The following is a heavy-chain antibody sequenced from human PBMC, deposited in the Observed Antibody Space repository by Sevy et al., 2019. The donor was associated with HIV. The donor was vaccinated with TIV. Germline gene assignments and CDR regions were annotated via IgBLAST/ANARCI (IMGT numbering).Heavy chain of an antibody. Sequence: GESLKISCKGSGYRFTNYWLGWVRQMPGKGLGWMGMIYPGDSDTRYSPSFQGQVSISPDKSISTAYLQWTSLKASDTAMYYCARVIVATTYPIRVHESDIWGQGTMVTVSS. CDR2: IYPGDSDT. CDR3: ARVIVATTYPIRVHESDI. D-gene: IGHD5-12*01. J-gene: IGHJ3*02. CDR1: GYRFTNYW. V-gene: IGHV5-51*01.